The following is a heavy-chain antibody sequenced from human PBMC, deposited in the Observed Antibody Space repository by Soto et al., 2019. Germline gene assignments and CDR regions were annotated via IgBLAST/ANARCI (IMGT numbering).Heavy chain of an antibody. CDR1: GYTFTSYA. D-gene: IGHD3-16*02. CDR2: INAGNGNT. CDR3: ARVWASYDYIWGSYRYRLEEGYYFDY. J-gene: IGHJ4*02. Sequence: ASVKVSCKASGYTFTSYAMHWVRQAPGQRLEWMGWINAGNGNTKYSQKFQGRVTITRDTSASTAYMELSSLRSEDTAVYYCARVWASYDYIWGSYRYRLEEGYYFDYWGQGTLVTVSS. V-gene: IGHV1-3*01.